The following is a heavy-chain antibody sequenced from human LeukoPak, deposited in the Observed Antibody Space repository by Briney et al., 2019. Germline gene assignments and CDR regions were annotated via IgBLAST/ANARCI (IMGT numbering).Heavy chain of an antibody. CDR1: GFIFSDYY. V-gene: IGHV3-9*03. Sequence: PGGSLRLSCAASGFIFSDYYMSWIRQAPGKGLEWVSGISWNSGSIGYADSVKGRFTISRDNAKNSLYLQMNSLRAEDMALYYCAKDIGYDFWSGAFDYWGQGTLVTVSS. J-gene: IGHJ4*02. CDR3: AKDIGYDFWSGAFDY. D-gene: IGHD3-3*01. CDR2: ISWNSGSI.